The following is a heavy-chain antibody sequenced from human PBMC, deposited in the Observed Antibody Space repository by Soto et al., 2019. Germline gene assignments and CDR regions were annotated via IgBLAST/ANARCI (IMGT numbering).Heavy chain of an antibody. CDR1: GGSISSSSHY. CDR2: IYYSGST. D-gene: IGHD1-26*01. Sequence: SETLSLTCTVSGGSISSSSHYWGWVRQPPGKGLEWIGSIYYSGSTYYTPSLKSRVTISADTSKNQFSLKLSSVTAADTAVYYCARHRPSGSYCLSIDYWGQGTLVTVSS. CDR3: ARHRPSGSYCLSIDY. J-gene: IGHJ4*02. V-gene: IGHV4-39*01.